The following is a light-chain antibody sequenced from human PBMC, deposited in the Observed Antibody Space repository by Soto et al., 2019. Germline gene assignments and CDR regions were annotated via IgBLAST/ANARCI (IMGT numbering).Light chain of an antibody. J-gene: IGKJ2*01. CDR1: QSVTSSH. Sequence: EIVLTQSPGTLSLSLGERATLSCRASQSVTSSHLAWYQQKPGQAPRLLIYGGSSSATGIPDKFSGSASGTDFTLAISRLEPEDFAVYFCHCQQYGTSSAYTFGQGTKLEIK. V-gene: IGKV3-20*01. CDR3: QQYGTSSAYT. CDR2: GGS.